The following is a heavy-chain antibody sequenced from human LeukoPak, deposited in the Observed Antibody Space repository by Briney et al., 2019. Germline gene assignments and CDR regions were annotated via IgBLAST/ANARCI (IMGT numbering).Heavy chain of an antibody. Sequence: SVKVSCKASGGTFSSYAISWVRQAPGQGLEWMGRIIPILGIANYAQKFQGRVTITADKSTSTAYMELSSLRSEDTAVYYCARDYPGFPDDIRQADRFDYWGQGTQVTVSS. J-gene: IGHJ4*02. CDR1: GGTFSSYA. CDR3: ARDYPGFPDDIRQADRFDY. D-gene: IGHD3-9*01. CDR2: IIPILGIA. V-gene: IGHV1-69*04.